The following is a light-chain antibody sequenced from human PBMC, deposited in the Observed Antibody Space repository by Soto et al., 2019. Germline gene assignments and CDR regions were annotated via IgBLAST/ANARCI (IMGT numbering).Light chain of an antibody. V-gene: IGKV3D-20*01. J-gene: IGKJ1*01. CDR2: DAS. CDR3: QQYGTSRWT. Sequence: EIVLTQSPATLSLSPGERATLSCGASQNVSNSYLAWYQQKPGLAPRLLIYDASSRAIGIPDRFSGSGSGADLTLTISSLEPEDFAVYYCQQYGTSRWTFGQGTKVEIK. CDR1: QNVSNSY.